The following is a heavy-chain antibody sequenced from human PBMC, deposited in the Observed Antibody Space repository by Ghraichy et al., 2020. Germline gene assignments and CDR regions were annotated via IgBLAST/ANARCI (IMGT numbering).Heavy chain of an antibody. CDR2: IYSGGST. V-gene: IGHV3-66*01. Sequence: LSLTCAASGFTVSSNYMSWVRQAPGKGLEWVSVIYSGGSTYYADSVKGRFTISRDNSKNTLYLQMNSLRAEDTAVYYCARDLAYYDSSGYPNAFDIWGQGTMVTVSS. CDR3: ARDLAYYDSSGYPNAFDI. J-gene: IGHJ3*02. CDR1: GFTVSSNY. D-gene: IGHD3-22*01.